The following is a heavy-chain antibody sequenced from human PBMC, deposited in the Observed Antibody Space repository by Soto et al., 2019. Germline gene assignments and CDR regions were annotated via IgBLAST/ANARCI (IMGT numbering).Heavy chain of an antibody. CDR1: GFTFSSYG. CDR3: AKGGWGSSSLSHMDV. J-gene: IGHJ6*03. D-gene: IGHD6-6*01. CDR2: ISYDGSNK. V-gene: IGHV3-30*18. Sequence: QVQLVESGGGVVQPGRSLRLSCAASGFTFSSYGMHWVRQAPGKGLEWVAVISYDGSNKYYADSVKGRFTISRDNSKNTLYLQMNSLRAEDTAVYYCAKGGWGSSSLSHMDVWGKGTTVTVSS.